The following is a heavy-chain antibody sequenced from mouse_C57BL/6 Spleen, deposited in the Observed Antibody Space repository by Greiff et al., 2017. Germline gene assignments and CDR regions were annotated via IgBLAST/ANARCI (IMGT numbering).Heavy chain of an antibody. D-gene: IGHD1-1*01. CDR3: ARSHYGISYDYAMDY. CDR1: GYTFTSYW. CDR2: IDPSDSET. J-gene: IGHJ4*01. Sequence: QVQLQQPGAELVRPGSSVKLSCKASGYTFTSYWMHWVKQRPIQGLEWIGNIDPSDSETHYNQKFKDKATLTVDKSSSTAYMQLNTLTSEASAVYYCARSHYGISYDYAMDYWGQGTSVTVSS. V-gene: IGHV1-52*01.